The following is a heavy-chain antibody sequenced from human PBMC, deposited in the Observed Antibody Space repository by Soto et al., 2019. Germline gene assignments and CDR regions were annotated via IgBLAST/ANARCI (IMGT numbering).Heavy chain of an antibody. J-gene: IGHJ6*02. CDR1: GFTFSSYG. CDR3: AKDQLRGVAVPAAMFLPGASYYYYGMDV. Sequence: QVQLVESGGGVVQPGRSLRLSCAASGFTFSSYGMHWVRQAPGKGLEWVAVISYDGSNKYYADSVKGRFTISRDNSKNTLYLQMNSLRAEDTAVYYCAKDQLRGVAVPAAMFLPGASYYYYGMDVWGQGTTVTVSS. CDR2: ISYDGSNK. V-gene: IGHV3-30*18. D-gene: IGHD2-2*01.